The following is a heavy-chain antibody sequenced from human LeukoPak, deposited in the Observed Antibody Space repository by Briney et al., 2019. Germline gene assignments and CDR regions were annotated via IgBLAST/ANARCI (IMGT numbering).Heavy chain of an antibody. CDR2: IIPIFGTA. D-gene: IGHD2-15*01. CDR3: ASPGYCSGGSCYHAEYFQH. J-gene: IGHJ1*01. Sequence: GASVKVSCKTSGGTFSSYAISWVRQAPGQGLEWMGRIIPIFGTANYAQKFQGRVTITTDESTSTAYMELSSLRSEDTAVYYCASPGYCSGGSCYHAEYFQHWGQGTLVTVSS. CDR1: GGTFSSYA. V-gene: IGHV1-69*05.